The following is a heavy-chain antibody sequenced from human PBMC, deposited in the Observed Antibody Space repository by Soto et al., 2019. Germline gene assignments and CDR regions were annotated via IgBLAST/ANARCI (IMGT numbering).Heavy chain of an antibody. CDR1: GCTFSSYA. CDR3: AVTIFGLYYFDY. Sequence: SVKVSCKASGCTFSSYAISWVRQAPGQGLEWMGGIIPIFGTANYAQKFQGRVTITADESTSTAYMELSSLRSEDTAVYYCAVTIFGLYYFDYWGQGTLVTVYS. CDR2: IIPIFGTA. D-gene: IGHD3-3*01. V-gene: IGHV1-69*13. J-gene: IGHJ4*02.